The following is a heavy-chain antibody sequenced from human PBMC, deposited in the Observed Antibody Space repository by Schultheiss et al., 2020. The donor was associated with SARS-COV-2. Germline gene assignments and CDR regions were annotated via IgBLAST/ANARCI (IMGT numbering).Heavy chain of an antibody. V-gene: IGHV3-21*04. Sequence: GGSLRLSCAASGFTFSSYGMHWVRQAPGKGLEWVSSISSSSSYIYYADSVKGRFTISRDNAKNSLCLQMNSLRAEDTAVYYCARDRVVLQNYYYGMDVWGQGTTVTVSS. D-gene: IGHD2/OR15-2a*01. CDR2: ISSSSSYI. J-gene: IGHJ6*02. CDR1: GFTFSSYG. CDR3: ARDRVVLQNYYYGMDV.